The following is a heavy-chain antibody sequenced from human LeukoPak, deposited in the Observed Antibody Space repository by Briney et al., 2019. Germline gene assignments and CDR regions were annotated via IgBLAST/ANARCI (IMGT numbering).Heavy chain of an antibody. J-gene: IGHJ4*02. Sequence: ASVKVSCKASGYTFTGYYMHWVRQAPGQGLEWMGWINPNSGGTNYAQKLQGRVTMTTDTSTSTAYMELRSLRSDDTAVYYCARDYSGSYFLDAADYWGQGTLVTVSS. CDR2: INPNSGGT. D-gene: IGHD1-26*01. CDR3: ARDYSGSYFLDAADY. V-gene: IGHV1-2*02. CDR1: GYTFTGYY.